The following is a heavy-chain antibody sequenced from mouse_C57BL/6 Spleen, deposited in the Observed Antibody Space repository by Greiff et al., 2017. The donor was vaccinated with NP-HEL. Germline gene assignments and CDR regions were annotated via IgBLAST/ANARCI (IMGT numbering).Heavy chain of an antibody. CDR2: ISSGGSYT. CDR3: ARHDGYLFPY. Sequence: EVKLEESGGDLVKPGGSLKLSCAASGFTFSSYGMSWVRQTPDKRLEWVATISSGGSYTYYPDSVKGRFTISRDNAKNTLYLQMSSLKSEDTAMYYCARHDGYLFPYGGQGTLVTVSA. CDR1: GFTFSSYG. D-gene: IGHD2-3*01. V-gene: IGHV5-6*02. J-gene: IGHJ3*01.